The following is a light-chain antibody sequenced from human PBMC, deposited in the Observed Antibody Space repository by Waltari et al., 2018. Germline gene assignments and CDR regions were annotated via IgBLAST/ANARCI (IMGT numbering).Light chain of an antibody. J-gene: IGKJ4*01. CDR3: QHYTDWPPALS. CDR1: QSVGGN. Sequence: TVMTQSPATLSVSPGETATLSCRASQSVGGNVAWYQHKPGQAPRLLIYYSSTRATGVTDRFTCSGSGTEFTLTISSLQSEDFAIYYCQHYTDWPPALSFGGGTKVEVK. V-gene: IGKV3-15*01. CDR2: YSS.